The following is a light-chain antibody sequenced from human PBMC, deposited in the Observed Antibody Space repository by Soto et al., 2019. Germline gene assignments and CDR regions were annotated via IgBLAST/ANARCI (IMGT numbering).Light chain of an antibody. J-gene: IGKJ4*01. V-gene: IGKV3-11*01. Sequence: EIVLTQSPATLSLSPGERATLSFRGRQSVSRYLAWYQQKPGQAPRLLIYDASNRATGIPTRFSGSGSGTDFALTISSLEPEDFAVYYCQQRSNWPSTFGGGTKVEIK. CDR1: QSVSRY. CDR3: QQRSNWPST. CDR2: DAS.